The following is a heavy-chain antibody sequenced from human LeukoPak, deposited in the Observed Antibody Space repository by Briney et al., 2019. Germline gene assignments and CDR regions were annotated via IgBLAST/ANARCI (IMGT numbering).Heavy chain of an antibody. D-gene: IGHD6-19*01. J-gene: IGHJ4*02. V-gene: IGHV4-39*01. CDR1: GGSISSSSYY. Sequence: PSETLSLTCSVSGGSISSSSYYWGWIRQPPGKGLEWIGSIYYSGNTYNNPSLKSRVTISVDTSKNQPSLKLTSVTAADTAVYYCARSPGYSSGWRELDYFDYWAREPWSPSP. CDR3: ARSPGYSSGWRELDYFDY. CDR2: IYYSGNT.